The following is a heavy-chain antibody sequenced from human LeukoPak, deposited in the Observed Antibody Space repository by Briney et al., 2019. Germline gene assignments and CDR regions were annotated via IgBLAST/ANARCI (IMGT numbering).Heavy chain of an antibody. CDR3: VSFYETY. CDR2: INSDGSWT. Sequence: GGSLRLSCAASGNYWMHWVRQAAGKGLVWVSHINSDGSWTSYADSVKGRFTISKDNAKNTVYLQMNSLRAEDTAVYYCVSFYETYWGRGTLVTVSS. V-gene: IGHV3-74*01. CDR1: GNYW. D-gene: IGHD2/OR15-2a*01. J-gene: IGHJ4*02.